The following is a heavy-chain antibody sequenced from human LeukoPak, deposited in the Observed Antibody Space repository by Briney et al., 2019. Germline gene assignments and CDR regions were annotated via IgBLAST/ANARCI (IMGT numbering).Heavy chain of an antibody. CDR2: IYYSGST. CDR1: GGSISSSSYY. J-gene: IGHJ4*02. D-gene: IGHD4-11*01. V-gene: IGHV4-39*01. CDR3: ARHFGRDSNYVPVDY. Sequence: SETLSLTCTVSGGSISSSSYYWGWIRQPPGKGLEWIGSIYYSGSTYYNPSLKSRVTISVDTSKNQFSLKLSSVTAADTAVYYCARHFGRDSNYVPVDYWGQGTLVTVSS.